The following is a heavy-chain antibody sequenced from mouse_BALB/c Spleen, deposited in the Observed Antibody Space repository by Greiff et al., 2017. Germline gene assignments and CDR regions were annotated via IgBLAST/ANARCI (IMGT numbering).Heavy chain of an antibody. CDR3: ARGDGYYYAMDY. V-gene: IGHV1-55*01. Sequence: VQLQQSGAELMKPGASVKLSCKASGYNFTSYWINWVKLRPGQGLEWIGDIYPGSGSTNYNEKFKSKATLTVDTSSSTAYMQLSSLASEDSALYYCARGDGYYYAMDYWGQGTSVTVSS. CDR2: IYPGSGST. CDR1: GYNFTSYW. D-gene: IGHD2-3*01. J-gene: IGHJ4*01.